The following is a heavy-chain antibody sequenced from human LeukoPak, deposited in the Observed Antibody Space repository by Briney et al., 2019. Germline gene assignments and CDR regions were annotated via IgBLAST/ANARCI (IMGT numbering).Heavy chain of an antibody. J-gene: IGHJ4*02. V-gene: IGHV3-21*01. Sequence: GGSLRLSCAASGFTVSSNYMNWVRQAPGKGLEWVASISSSGSYIYYADSVKGRFTISRDNAKNSLYLQMNSLRAGDTAVYYCARVEDFDYWGQGTLVAVSS. CDR3: ARVEDFDY. CDR1: GFTVSSNY. CDR2: ISSSGSYI.